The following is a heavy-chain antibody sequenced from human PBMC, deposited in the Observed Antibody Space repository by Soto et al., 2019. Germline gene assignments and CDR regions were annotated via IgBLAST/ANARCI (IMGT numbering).Heavy chain of an antibody. CDR1: GFTFSSYA. CDR3: ALATDCGSSGVHFDY. J-gene: IGHJ4*02. Sequence: GGSLRISCAAYGFTFSSYAMSCVRQAPGKELEWVSAISGSGGSTYYADSVKGRFTISRDNSKNTLYLQMNSLRAEDTAVDYCALATDCGSSGVHFDYWGQGSLVTVSS. D-gene: IGHD6-6*01. V-gene: IGHV3-23*01. CDR2: ISGSGGST.